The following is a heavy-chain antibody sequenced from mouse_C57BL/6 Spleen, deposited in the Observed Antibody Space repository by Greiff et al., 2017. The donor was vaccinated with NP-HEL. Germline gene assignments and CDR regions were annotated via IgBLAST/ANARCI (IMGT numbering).Heavy chain of an antibody. Sequence: QVQLQQPGAELVMPGASVKLSCKASGYTFTSYWMHWVKQRPGQGLEWIGEIDPSDSYTNYNQKFKGKSTLTVDKSSSTAYMQLSSLTSEDSAVYDCARGGDYYYGSSSHFDYWGQGTTLTVSS. D-gene: IGHD1-1*01. CDR2: IDPSDSYT. J-gene: IGHJ2*01. V-gene: IGHV1-69*01. CDR1: GYTFTSYW. CDR3: ARGGDYYYGSSSHFDY.